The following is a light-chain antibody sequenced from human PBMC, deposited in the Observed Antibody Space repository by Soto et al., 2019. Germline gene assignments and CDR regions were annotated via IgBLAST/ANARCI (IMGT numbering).Light chain of an antibody. V-gene: IGLV2-14*01. Sequence: QSVLTLPASVSGSPGQSITISCTGTSSDVGGYNYVSWYQLHPGKAPKLMVYEVSNRPSGVSNRFSGSKSGNTASLTISGLQAEDEADYYCSSYTSSTAYVFGTGTKVTVL. CDR1: SSDVGGYNY. CDR3: SSYTSSTAYV. CDR2: EVS. J-gene: IGLJ1*01.